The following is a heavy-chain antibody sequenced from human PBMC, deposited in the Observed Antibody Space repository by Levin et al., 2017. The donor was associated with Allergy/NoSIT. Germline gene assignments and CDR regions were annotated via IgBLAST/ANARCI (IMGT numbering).Heavy chain of an antibody. V-gene: IGHV3-33*01. CDR2: IWYDGSNK. CDR1: GFTFSSYG. D-gene: IGHD3-10*01. J-gene: IGHJ6*03. Sequence: GGSLRLSCAASGFTFSSYGMHWVRQAPGKGLEWVAVIWYDGSNKYYADSVKGRFTISRDNSKNTLYLQMNSLRAEDTAVYYCARDGDYGSGSYPWVFHYYYYYMDVWGKGTTVTVSS. CDR3: ARDGDYGSGSYPWVFHYYYYYMDV.